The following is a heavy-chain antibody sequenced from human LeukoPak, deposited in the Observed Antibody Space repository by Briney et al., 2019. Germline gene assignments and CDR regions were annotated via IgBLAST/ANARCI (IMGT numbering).Heavy chain of an antibody. CDR3: ARERIAVAGGFDY. CDR2: ISYDGSNK. J-gene: IGHJ4*02. CDR1: GFTFSCYA. V-gene: IGHV3-30*04. D-gene: IGHD6-19*01. Sequence: PGRSLRLSCAASGFTFSCYAMHWVRQAPGKGLEWVAVISYDGSNKYYADSVKGRFTISRDNSKNTLYLQMNSLRAEDTAVYYCARERIAVAGGFDYWGQGTLVTVSS.